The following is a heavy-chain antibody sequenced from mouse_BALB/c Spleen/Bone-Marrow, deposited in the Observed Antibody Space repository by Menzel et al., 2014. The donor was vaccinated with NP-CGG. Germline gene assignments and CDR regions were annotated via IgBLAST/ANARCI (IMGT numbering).Heavy chain of an antibody. CDR1: GFTFTDYY. D-gene: IGHD2-14*01. CDR2: IRNKANGYTT. V-gene: IGHV7-3*02. CDR3: ARDRRYDLAWFAY. J-gene: IGHJ3*01. Sequence: EVQRVESGGGLVQPGGSLRLSCATSGFTFTDYYMSWVRRPPGKALEWLGFIRNKANGYTTEYSASVKGRFTISRDNSQSILYLQMNTLRAEDSATYYCARDRRYDLAWFAYWGQGTLVTVSA.